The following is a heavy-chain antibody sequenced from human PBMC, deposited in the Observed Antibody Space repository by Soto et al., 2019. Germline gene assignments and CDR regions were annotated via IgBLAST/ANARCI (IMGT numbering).Heavy chain of an antibody. J-gene: IGHJ4*02. Sequence: ASVKVSCKASGYTFTGYYMHWVRQAPGQGLEWMGWINPNSGGTNYAQKFQGWVTRTRDTSISTAYMELSRLRSDDTAVYYCARAWGDYDILTGYYIVFDYWGQGTLVTVSS. CDR1: GYTFTGYY. CDR3: ARAWGDYDILTGYYIVFDY. D-gene: IGHD3-9*01. CDR2: INPNSGGT. V-gene: IGHV1-2*04.